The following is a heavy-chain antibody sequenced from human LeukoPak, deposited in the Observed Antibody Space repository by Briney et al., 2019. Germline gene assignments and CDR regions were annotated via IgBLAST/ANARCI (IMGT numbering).Heavy chain of an antibody. V-gene: IGHV6-1*01. J-gene: IGHJ4*02. Sequence: SPTLSLTCAISGDSVSINSAAWNWIRQSPARGLEWLGSTYYRSRGYNDYAVSVKSRITINPDTSKNQFSLQLNSVTPEDTAVYYCAREDIVVVPAAMVSRPKEGPFDYWGQGTLVTVSS. CDR2: TYYRSRGYN. CDR3: AREDIVVVPAAMVSRPKEGPFDY. CDR1: GDSVSINSAA. D-gene: IGHD2-2*01.